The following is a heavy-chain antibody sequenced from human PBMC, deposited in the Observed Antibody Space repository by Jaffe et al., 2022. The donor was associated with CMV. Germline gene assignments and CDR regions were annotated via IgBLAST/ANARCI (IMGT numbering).Heavy chain of an antibody. D-gene: IGHD3-9*01. CDR3: AGHRKLRYFSVGSFDY. Sequence: QLQLQESGPGLVKPSETLSLTCTVSGGSISSSSYYWGWIRQPPGKGLEWIGSIYYSGSTYYNPSLKSRVTISVDTSKNQFSLKLSSVTAADTAVYYCAGHRKLRYFSVGSFDYWGQGTLVTVSS. V-gene: IGHV4-39*01. J-gene: IGHJ4*02. CDR1: GGSISSSSYY. CDR2: IYYSGST.